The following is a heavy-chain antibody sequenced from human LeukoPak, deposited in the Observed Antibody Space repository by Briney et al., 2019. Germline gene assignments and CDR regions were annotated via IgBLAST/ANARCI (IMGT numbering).Heavy chain of an antibody. D-gene: IGHD3-10*01. V-gene: IGHV3-21*01. CDR2: MSGSSSYI. Sequence: PGGSLRLSCAASEFTFSRYSMNWVRQAPGKGLEWVSSMSGSSSYIYYADSVKGRFTISRDHAKNSLYLQMNSLRAEDTAVYYCARGPVWFGELSGTWGQGTLVTVSS. CDR1: EFTFSRYS. CDR3: ARGPVWFGELSGT. J-gene: IGHJ5*02.